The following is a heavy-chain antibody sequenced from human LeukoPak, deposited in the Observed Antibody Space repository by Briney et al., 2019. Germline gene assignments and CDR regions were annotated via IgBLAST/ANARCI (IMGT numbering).Heavy chain of an antibody. CDR3: AGAGYSNQSPALDP. Sequence: PSETLSLTCAVYGGSFSGYYWSWIRQPPGRGLEWIGEINHSGSTNYNPSLKSRVTISVDTSKNQFSLKLSSVTAADTAVYYCAGAGYSNQSPALDPWGQGTLVTVSS. CDR2: INHSGST. J-gene: IGHJ5*02. D-gene: IGHD6-13*01. CDR1: GGSFSGYY. V-gene: IGHV4-34*01.